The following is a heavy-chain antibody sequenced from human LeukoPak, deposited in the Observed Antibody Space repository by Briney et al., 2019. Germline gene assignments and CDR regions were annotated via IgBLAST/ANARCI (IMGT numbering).Heavy chain of an antibody. CDR2: MNPNSGNT. CDR3: ARGYDFWSGYGSMGDY. V-gene: IGHV1-8*01. D-gene: IGHD3-3*01. Sequence: ASVKVSCKASGYTFTSYDINWVRQATGQGLEWVGWMNPNSGNTGYAQKFQGRVTMTRNTSISTAYMELSSLRSEDTAVYYCARGYDFWSGYGSMGDYWGQGTLVTVSS. J-gene: IGHJ4*02. CDR1: GYTFTSYD.